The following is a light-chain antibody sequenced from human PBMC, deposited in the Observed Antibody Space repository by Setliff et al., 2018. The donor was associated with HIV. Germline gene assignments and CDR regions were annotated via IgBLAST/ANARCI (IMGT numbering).Light chain of an antibody. V-gene: IGLV2-23*02. J-gene: IGLJ1*01. Sequence: QSALTQPASVSGSPGQSITISCTGTSSDVGSYNLVSWYQQHPVKAPKLMIYKVSKRPSGFSNRISGSKSGNTASLTISGLQAEDEADYYCCSYAGSSTPYGFGTGTKVTV. CDR2: KVS. CDR1: SSDVGSYNL. CDR3: CSYAGSSTPYG.